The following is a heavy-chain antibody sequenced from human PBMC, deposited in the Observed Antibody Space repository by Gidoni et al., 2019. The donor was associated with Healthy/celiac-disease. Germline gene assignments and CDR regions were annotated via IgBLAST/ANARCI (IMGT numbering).Heavy chain of an antibody. Sequence: QLQLQESGPGLVKPSETLSLTCTVSGASISRSSYYWGWIRQPPGKGLEWIGSVYYSGRTYYNPSLTSRVTISVATSKNQFSLKLSSVTAADTAVYSCARGYGSVSYYPPHFDYWGQGTLVTVSS. CDR3: ARGYGSVSYYPPHFDY. D-gene: IGHD3-10*01. V-gene: IGHV4-39*01. CDR2: VYYSGRT. CDR1: GASISRSSYY. J-gene: IGHJ4*02.